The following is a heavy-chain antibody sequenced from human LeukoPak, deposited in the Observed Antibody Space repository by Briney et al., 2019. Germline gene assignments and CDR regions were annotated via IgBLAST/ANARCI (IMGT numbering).Heavy chain of an antibody. CDR2: LTSSGAST. Sequence: GGSLRLSCAASGFTVSSNYMSWVRQAPGKGLEWVSGLTSSGASTYYADSVKGRFTISRDNSKNTVYLQINSLTAEDTAVYYCGRDSRWAQPDYWGQGTLVTVSS. CDR3: GRDSRWAQPDY. V-gene: IGHV3-23*01. D-gene: IGHD5-24*01. CDR1: GFTVSSNY. J-gene: IGHJ4*02.